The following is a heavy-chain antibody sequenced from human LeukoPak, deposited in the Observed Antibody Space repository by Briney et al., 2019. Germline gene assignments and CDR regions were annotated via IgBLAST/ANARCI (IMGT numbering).Heavy chain of an antibody. V-gene: IGHV4-38-2*01. D-gene: IGHD2-2*01. Sequence: SETLSLTCAVSGYSISSGYYWGWIRQPPGKGLEWIGSIYHSGSTYYNPSLKSRVTISVDTSKNQFSLKLSSVTAADTAVYYCARVSRSTGCIDYWGQGALVTVSS. CDR1: GYSISSGYY. CDR3: ARVSRSTGCIDY. J-gene: IGHJ4*02. CDR2: IYHSGST.